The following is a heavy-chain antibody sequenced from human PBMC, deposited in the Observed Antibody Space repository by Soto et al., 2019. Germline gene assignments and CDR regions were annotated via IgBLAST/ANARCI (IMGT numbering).Heavy chain of an antibody. D-gene: IGHD6-19*01. CDR3: ARDRRPLSSGWFNDAFDI. CDR1: GFTFSSYW. Sequence: GGSLRLSWAASGFTFSSYWMSWVRQAPGKGLEWVANIKQDGSEKYYVDSVKGRFTISRDNAKNSLYLQMNSLRAEDTAVYYCARDRRPLSSGWFNDAFDIWGQGTMVTVSS. CDR2: IKQDGSEK. V-gene: IGHV3-7*01. J-gene: IGHJ3*02.